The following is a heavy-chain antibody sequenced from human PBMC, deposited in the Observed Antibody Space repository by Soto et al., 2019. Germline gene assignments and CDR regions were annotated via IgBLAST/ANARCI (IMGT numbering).Heavy chain of an antibody. CDR2: ISYDGSNK. CDR1: GFTFSSYG. D-gene: IGHD2-15*01. CDR3: ARPILSSIVVVVAARGYAFDI. Sequence: QVQLVESGGGVVQPGRSLRLSCAASGFTFSSYGMHWVRQAPGKGLEWVAVISYDGSNKYYADSVKGRFTISRDNTKNTLYLQMNSLRAEDTAVYYCARPILSSIVVVVAARGYAFDIWGQGTMVTVSS. V-gene: IGHV3-30*03. J-gene: IGHJ3*02.